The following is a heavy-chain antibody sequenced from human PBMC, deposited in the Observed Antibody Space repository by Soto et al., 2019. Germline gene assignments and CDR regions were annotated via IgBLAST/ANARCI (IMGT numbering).Heavy chain of an antibody. D-gene: IGHD1-26*01. J-gene: IGHJ6*02. CDR1: GGSISSSNW. Sequence: QVQLQESGPGLVKPSGTLSLTCAVSGGSISSSNWWRWVRQPPGKGLEWIGEIYHSGSTNYNPSLKSRVTVSVDKSKNQFSLKLSFVTAADTAVYYCARVSGSYYYGMDVWGQGTTVTVSS. CDR3: ARVSGSYYYGMDV. V-gene: IGHV4-4*02. CDR2: IYHSGST.